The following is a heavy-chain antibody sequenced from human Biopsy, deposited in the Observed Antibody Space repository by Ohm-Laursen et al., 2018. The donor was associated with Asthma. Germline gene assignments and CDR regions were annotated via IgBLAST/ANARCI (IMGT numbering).Heavy chain of an antibody. CDR1: GDSFSNYA. V-gene: IGHV1-69*13. CDR2: LIPALGTP. CDR3: ARGYSGSDRIVYYYSGLEV. D-gene: IGHD5-12*01. J-gene: IGHJ6*02. Sequence: GASVKVSCKASGDSFSNYAISWVRQAPGQGLEWMGGLIPALGTPDHAQMFEGRVTITADESTSTAYMELSSLSSEDTAVYYCARGYSGSDRIVYYYSGLEVWGQGTMVIVSS.